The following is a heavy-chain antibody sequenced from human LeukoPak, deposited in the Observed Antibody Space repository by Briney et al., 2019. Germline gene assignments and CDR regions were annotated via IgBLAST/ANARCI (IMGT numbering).Heavy chain of an antibody. CDR1: GGSISSGGHY. J-gene: IGHJ4*02. CDR2: IYYSGST. Sequence: SETPSLTCTVSGGSISSGGHYWSWIRQHPGKGLEWIGYIYYSGSTYYNPSLKSRVTISVDTSKNQFSLKLSSVTAADTAVYYCARERSNYFDYWGQGTLVTVSS. D-gene: IGHD4-11*01. V-gene: IGHV4-31*03. CDR3: ARERSNYFDY.